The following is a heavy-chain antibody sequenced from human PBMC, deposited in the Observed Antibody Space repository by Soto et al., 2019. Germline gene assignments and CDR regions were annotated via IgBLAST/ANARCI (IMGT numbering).Heavy chain of an antibody. CDR1: GFTFSSYS. CDR3: ASGLQLDSYYYYYYMDV. J-gene: IGHJ6*03. CDR2: ISSSSSYI. Sequence: EVQLVESGGGLVKPGGSLRLSCAVSGFTFSSYSMNWFRQAPGKGLEWVSSISSSSSYIYYADSVKGRFTISRDNAKNSLYLQMNSLRAEDTAVYYCASGLQLDSYYYYYYMDVWGKGTTVTVSS. D-gene: IGHD4-4*01. V-gene: IGHV3-21*01.